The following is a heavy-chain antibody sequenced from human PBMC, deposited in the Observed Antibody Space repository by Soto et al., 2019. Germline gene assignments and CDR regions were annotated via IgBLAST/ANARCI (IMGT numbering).Heavy chain of an antibody. Sequence: GGSLRLSCAASGFTFSSYAMHWVRQAPGKGLEWVAVISYDGSNKYYADSVKGRFTISRDNSKNTLYLKMNSLRAEDTAVYYCAREQQLVRYYYYGMDVWGQGTTVTVSS. D-gene: IGHD6-13*01. CDR2: ISYDGSNK. V-gene: IGHV3-30-3*01. CDR1: GFTFSSYA. CDR3: AREQQLVRYYYYGMDV. J-gene: IGHJ6*02.